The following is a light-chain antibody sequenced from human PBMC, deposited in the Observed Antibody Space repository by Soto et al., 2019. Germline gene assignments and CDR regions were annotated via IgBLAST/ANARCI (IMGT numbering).Light chain of an antibody. V-gene: IGLV2-14*01. CDR1: SSDIGGYNY. Sequence: QSVLTQPASWSGSPGQSSTISCTGTSSDIGGYNYVSWYQQHPGKAPKLMIYDVSNRPSGVSNRFSGSKSGNTASLTISGLQAEDEADYYCSSYTSNSSYVFGTGTKVTVL. CDR2: DVS. CDR3: SSYTSNSSYV. J-gene: IGLJ1*01.